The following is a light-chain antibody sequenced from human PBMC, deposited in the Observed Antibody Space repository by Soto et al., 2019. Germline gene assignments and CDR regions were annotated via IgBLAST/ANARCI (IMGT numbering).Light chain of an antibody. CDR1: RSNIGSNY. CDR2: NNN. J-gene: IGLJ2*01. Sequence: QPVLTQPPSASGTPGQRVTISCSGSRSNIGSNYVFWYQQLPGTAPKLLIYNNNQRPSGVPDRFSGSKSGTSASLAISGLRSEDEADYYCAAWDDSLSGPVFGGGTKVTVL. CDR3: AAWDDSLSGPV. V-gene: IGLV1-47*02.